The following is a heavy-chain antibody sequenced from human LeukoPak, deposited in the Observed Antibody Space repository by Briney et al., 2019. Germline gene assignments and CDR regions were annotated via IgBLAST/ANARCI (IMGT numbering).Heavy chain of an antibody. D-gene: IGHD3-16*01. CDR3: AKELFVGNTGDTFDI. Sequence: GGSLRLSCAASGFSFSTYVMTWVRQAPGKGLEWVSTIIAAGDSTYDSDSVKGRFTVSRDNSQSALFLQMNSLRAEDTAVYYCAKELFVGNTGDTFDIWGQGTMVTV. CDR2: IIAAGDST. J-gene: IGHJ3*02. CDR1: GFSFSTYV. V-gene: IGHV3-23*01.